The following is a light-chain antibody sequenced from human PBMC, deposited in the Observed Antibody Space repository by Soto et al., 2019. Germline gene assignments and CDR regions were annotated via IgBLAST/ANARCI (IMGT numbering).Light chain of an antibody. J-gene: IGKJ4*01. CDR2: GAS. CDR1: QSVSSY. CDR3: QQYNNWPLG. V-gene: IGKV3-15*01. Sequence: EVVLTQSQATLSLSPGERATLSCRASQSVSSYLAWYQQKPGQAPRLLIYGASTRATGIPARFSGSGSGTEFTLTISSLQSEDFAVYYCQQYNNWPLGFGGGTKVDI.